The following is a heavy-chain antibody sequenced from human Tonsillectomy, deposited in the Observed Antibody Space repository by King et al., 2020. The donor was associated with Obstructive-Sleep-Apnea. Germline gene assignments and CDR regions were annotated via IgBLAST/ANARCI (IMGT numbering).Heavy chain of an antibody. CDR3: ARGDVLLWFGELLPVDY. D-gene: IGHD3-10*01. J-gene: IGHJ4*02. CDR1: GYTFTSYY. V-gene: IGHV1-46*03. Sequence: QLVQSGAEVKKPGASVKVSCKASGYTFTSYYMHWVRQAPGQGLEWMGIINPSGGSTSYAQKFQGRVTMTRDTSTSTVYSELSSLRSEDTAVYYCARGDVLLWFGELLPVDYWGQGTLVTVSS. CDR2: INPSGGST.